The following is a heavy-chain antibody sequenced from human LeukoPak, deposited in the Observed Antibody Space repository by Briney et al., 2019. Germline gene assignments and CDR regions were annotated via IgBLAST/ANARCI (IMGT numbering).Heavy chain of an antibody. CDR1: GFIFSNYW. Sequence: GGSLRLSCAASGFIFSNYWMSWVRQAPGKGLEWVANINQDGSEKYYVDSVKGRFTISRDNAKNSLYLQMNSLRAEDTAVYYCTKGGVVHAFDIWGQGTMVTVSS. D-gene: IGHD2-15*01. V-gene: IGHV3-7*03. CDR2: INQDGSEK. J-gene: IGHJ3*02. CDR3: TKGGVVHAFDI.